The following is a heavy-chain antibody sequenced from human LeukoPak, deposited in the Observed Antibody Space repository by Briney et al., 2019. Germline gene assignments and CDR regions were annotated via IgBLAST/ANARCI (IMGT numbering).Heavy chain of an antibody. CDR1: GFTFSSYT. CDR3: ASSLYFDISCYMRALYYFDH. J-gene: IGHJ4*02. V-gene: IGHV3-21*01. Sequence: PGGSLRLSCAASGFTFSSYTMNWVRQAPGQGLEWVSSMSSTSYFIYYADSVRGRFTISRDNAKNSLYLQMNSLTAEDTAVYYCASSLYFDISCYMRALYYFDHWGRGTLVTVSS. D-gene: IGHD3-22*01. CDR2: MSSTSYFI.